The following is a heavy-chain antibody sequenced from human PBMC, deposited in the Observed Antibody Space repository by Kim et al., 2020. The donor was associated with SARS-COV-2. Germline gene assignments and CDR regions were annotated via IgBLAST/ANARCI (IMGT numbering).Heavy chain of an antibody. CDR2: IYADVNLS. V-gene: IGHV3-74*01. CDR1: GFSFNNFW. Sequence: GGSLRLSCAASGFSFNNFWMHWVRQVPGRGLVWVSRIYADVNLSGYEDSVKGRFTVSGDNAKNTLYLQMNSLRVEDTAVYYCVGGVRHSLEFFYHWGKCTLVTVSP. CDR3: VGGVRHSLEFFYH. D-gene: IGHD2-15*01. J-gene: IGHJ1*01.